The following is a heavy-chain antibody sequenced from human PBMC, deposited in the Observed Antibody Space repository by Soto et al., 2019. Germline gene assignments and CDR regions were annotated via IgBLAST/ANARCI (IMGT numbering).Heavy chain of an antibody. J-gene: IGHJ5*02. V-gene: IGHV5-10-1*01. Sequence: LKISCKGSGYSFTTYWITWVRQVPGKGLEWMGRIDPSDSYANYSPSFQGHVTMSADKSISTAYLQWSSLKASDTAMYYCGRVRVDKAEGWFDPWGQGTLVTVSS. CDR3: GRVRVDKAEGWFDP. CDR2: IDPSDSYA. CDR1: GYSFTTYW. D-gene: IGHD5-12*01.